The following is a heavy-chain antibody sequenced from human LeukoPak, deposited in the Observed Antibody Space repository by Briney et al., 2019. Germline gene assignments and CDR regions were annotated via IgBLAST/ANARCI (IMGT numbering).Heavy chain of an antibody. CDR2: IYYSGYT. V-gene: IGHV4-59*01. CDR3: ARCQYDSSGCNWFDP. D-gene: IGHD3-22*01. Sequence: SETLSLTCTVSSGSISSYYWSWIRQPPGKGLEYIGYIYYSGYTNYNPSLKSRVTISVDTSKNQFSLKLSSVTAADTAVYYCARCQYDSSGCNWFDPWGQGTPVTVSS. CDR1: SGSISSYY. J-gene: IGHJ5*02.